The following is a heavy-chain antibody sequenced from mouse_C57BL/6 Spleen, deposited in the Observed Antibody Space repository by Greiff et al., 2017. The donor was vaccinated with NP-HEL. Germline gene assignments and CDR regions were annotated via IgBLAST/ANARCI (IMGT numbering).Heavy chain of an antibody. CDR1: GYTFTSYW. D-gene: IGHD2-3*01. CDR3: APFYDGYPFAD. V-gene: IGHV1-64*01. CDR2: IHPNSGST. Sequence: VQLQQPGAELVKPGASVKLSCKASGYTFTSYWMHWVKQRPGQGLEWIGMIHPNSGSTNYNEKFKSKATLTVDKSSSTAYMQLSSLTSEDSAFYYCAPFYDGYPFADWGQGTPVTVSA. J-gene: IGHJ3*01.